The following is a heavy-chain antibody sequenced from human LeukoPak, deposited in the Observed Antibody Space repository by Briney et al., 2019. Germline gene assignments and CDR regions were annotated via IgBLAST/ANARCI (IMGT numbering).Heavy chain of an antibody. CDR2: IRYDGSNK. CDR1: GFSFSSYG. V-gene: IGHV3-30*02. CDR3: AKAPRYFDWLLGSGFDY. D-gene: IGHD3-9*01. J-gene: IGHJ4*02. Sequence: PGGSLRLSCAESGFSFSSYGMHWVRQAPGKGLEWVAFIRYDGSNKYYADSVKGRFTISRDNSKNTLYLQMNSLRAEDTAVYYCAKAPRYFDWLLGSGFDYWGQGTLVTVSS.